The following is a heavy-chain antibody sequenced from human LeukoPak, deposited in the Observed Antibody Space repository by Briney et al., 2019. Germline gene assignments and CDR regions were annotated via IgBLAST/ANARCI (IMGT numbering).Heavy chain of an antibody. V-gene: IGHV4-59*01. Sequence: SETLSLTCTVSNDSIKDYYWNWIRQSPGKGLEWIGFISNSGSTNYNPSLKSRVTISKDTSKRQFSLKLSSVIAVDTAVYYCARYEVGSSWAQAFDMWGQGTMVTVSS. D-gene: IGHD6-13*01. CDR3: ARYEVGSSWAQAFDM. CDR2: ISNSGST. J-gene: IGHJ3*02. CDR1: NDSIKDYY.